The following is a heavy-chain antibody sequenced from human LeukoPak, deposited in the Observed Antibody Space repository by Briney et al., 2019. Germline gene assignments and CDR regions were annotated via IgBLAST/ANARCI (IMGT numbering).Heavy chain of an antibody. V-gene: IGHV4-39*07. CDR1: GGSISSSSYY. CDR3: ARLVWFGELFGWFDP. D-gene: IGHD3-10*01. CDR2: IYTSGST. Sequence: SETLSLTCTVSGGSISSSSYYWGWIRQPPGKGLEWIGRIYTSGSTNYNPSLKSRITMSVDTSKNQFSLKLSSVTAADTAVYYCARLVWFGELFGWFDPWGQGTLVTVSS. J-gene: IGHJ5*02.